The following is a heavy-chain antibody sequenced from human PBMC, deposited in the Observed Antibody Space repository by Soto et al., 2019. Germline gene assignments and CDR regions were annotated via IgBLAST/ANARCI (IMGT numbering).Heavy chain of an antibody. CDR1: GGSISSVDYY. CDR3: ARGKDGVPAASKGMDV. Sequence: SETLCLPCTVSGGSISSVDYYWSWIRQPPGKGLEWIGYFHSSGATYKDPSLKSRVTISVDTSKNQISLKLGSVTPADTAVYYCARGKDGVPAASKGMDVWGQGTTVTVSS. CDR2: FHSSGAT. V-gene: IGHV4-30-4*02. D-gene: IGHD2-2*01. J-gene: IGHJ6*02.